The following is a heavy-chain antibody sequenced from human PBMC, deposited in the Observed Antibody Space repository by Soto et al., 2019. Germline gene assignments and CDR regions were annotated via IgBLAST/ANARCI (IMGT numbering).Heavy chain of an antibody. J-gene: IGHJ6*03. CDR1: GFTFSSYC. D-gene: IGHD3-3*01. CDR3: ASDTYYDFWSGYPSDYYMDV. V-gene: IGHV3-7*01. Sequence: VGSLRLSCAASGFTFSSYCMSWVRQAPGKGLEWVANIKQDGSEKYYVDSVKGRFTISRDNAKNSLYLQMNSLRAEDTAVYYCASDTYYDFWSGYPSDYYMDVWGKGTTVTVSS. CDR2: IKQDGSEK.